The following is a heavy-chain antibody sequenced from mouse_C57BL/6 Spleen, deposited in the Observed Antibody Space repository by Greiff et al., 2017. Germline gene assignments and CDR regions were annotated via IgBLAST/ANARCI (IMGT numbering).Heavy chain of an antibody. CDR3: ARDSSGYVNAMDY. V-gene: IGHV1-26*01. CDR1: GYTFTDYY. CDR2: INPNNGGT. Sequence: DVKLQQSGPELVKPGASVKISCTASGYTFTDYYMNWVKQSHGKSLEWIGDINPNNGGTSYNQKFKGKATLTVDKSSSTAYMELRSLTSEDSAVYYCARDSSGYVNAMDYWGQGTSVTVSS. J-gene: IGHJ4*01. D-gene: IGHD3-2*02.